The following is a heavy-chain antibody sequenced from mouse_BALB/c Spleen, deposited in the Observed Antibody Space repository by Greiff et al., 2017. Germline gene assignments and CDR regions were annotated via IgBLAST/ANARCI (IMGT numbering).Heavy chain of an antibody. D-gene: IGHD2-3*01. CDR3: ARDDGYYVWYFDV. CDR1: GFTFTDYY. CDR2: IRNKANGYTT. J-gene: IGHJ1*01. V-gene: IGHV7-3*02. Sequence: EVKLMESGGGLVQPGGSLRLSCATSGFTFTDYYMSWVRQPPGKALEWLGFIRNKANGYTTEYSASVKGRFTISSDNSQSILYLQMNTLRAEDSATYYCARDDGYYVWYFDVWGAGTTVTVSS.